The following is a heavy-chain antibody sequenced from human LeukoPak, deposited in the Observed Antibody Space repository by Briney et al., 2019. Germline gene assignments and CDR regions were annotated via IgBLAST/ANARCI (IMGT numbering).Heavy chain of an antibody. D-gene: IGHD3-10*01. J-gene: IGHJ6*02. CDR1: GYTFTSYG. Sequence: ASVKVSCKASGYTFTSYGISWVRQAPGQGLAWMGWISAYNGNTNYAQKLQGRVTMTTDTSTSTAYMELRSLRSDDTAVYYCAREGLGSGSYYKVGFFGYYCYGMDVWGQGTTVTVSS. CDR3: AREGLGSGSYYKVGFFGYYCYGMDV. CDR2: ISAYNGNT. V-gene: IGHV1-18*01.